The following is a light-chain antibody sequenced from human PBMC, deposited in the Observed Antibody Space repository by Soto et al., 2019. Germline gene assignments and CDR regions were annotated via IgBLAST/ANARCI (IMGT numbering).Light chain of an antibody. CDR2: AAS. V-gene: IGKV3-11*01. CDR3: QKRFDWPKIT. J-gene: IGKJ5*01. Sequence: EIVLTQSPATLSLSPGERVTLSCRASQSVSNYLAWYQQKPGQAPRLLFSAASNRATGIPDRFSGSGSGTDFTLTISRLEPEDFGVFYCQKRFDWPKITFGQGTRLEI. CDR1: QSVSNY.